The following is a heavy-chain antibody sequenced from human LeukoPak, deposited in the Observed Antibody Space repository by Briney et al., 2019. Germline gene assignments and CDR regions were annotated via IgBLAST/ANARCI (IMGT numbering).Heavy chain of an antibody. Sequence: ASVKVSCKASGYTFTGYYMHWVRQAPGQGLEWIGWINPNSGGTNYAQKFQGRVTMTRDTSISTAYMELSRLRSDDTAVYYCARPTYYYDSSGYLTDLNWFDPWGQGTLVTVSS. D-gene: IGHD3-22*01. CDR2: INPNSGGT. V-gene: IGHV1-2*02. CDR1: GYTFTGYY. J-gene: IGHJ5*02. CDR3: ARPTYYYDSSGYLTDLNWFDP.